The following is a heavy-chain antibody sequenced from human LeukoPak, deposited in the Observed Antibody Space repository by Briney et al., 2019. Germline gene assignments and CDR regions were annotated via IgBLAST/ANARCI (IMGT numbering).Heavy chain of an antibody. CDR1: RFIFSNYA. D-gene: IGHD4-17*01. CDR2: VSYDGNLQ. V-gene: IGHV3-30*18. J-gene: IGHJ4*02. CDR3: VKVYPTVTTSSVLGS. Sequence: GGSLRLSCAASRFIFSNYAIHWVRQAPGKGLEWVAAVSYDGNLQHYADAVKGRFTVARDNSKNTVFLQINSLRIDDSAVYWCVKVYPTVTTSSVLGSWGQGTLVTVSS.